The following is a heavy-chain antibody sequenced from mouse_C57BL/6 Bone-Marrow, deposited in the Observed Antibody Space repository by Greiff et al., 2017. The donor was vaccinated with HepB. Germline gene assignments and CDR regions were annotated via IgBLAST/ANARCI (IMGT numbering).Heavy chain of an antibody. CDR2: IYPGSGNT. J-gene: IGHJ3*01. D-gene: IGHD1-1*01. CDR3: EHYYGSSAY. CDR1: GYTFTDYY. V-gene: IGHV1-76*01. Sequence: VKLMESGAELVRPGASVKLSCKASGYTFTDYYINWVKQRPGQGLEWIARIYPGSGNTYYNEKFKGKATLTAEKSSSTAYMQLSRLTSEDSAVYFCEHYYGSSAYWGQGTLVTVSA.